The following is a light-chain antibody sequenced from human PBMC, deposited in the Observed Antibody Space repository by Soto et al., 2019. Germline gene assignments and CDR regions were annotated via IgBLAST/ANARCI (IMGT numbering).Light chain of an antibody. Sequence: DIQLTQSPSSPSASVGDRVTITCRVSQGISSNLNWCRQKPGKVPKLLIYSASNLQSGVPSRFSGTGSGTEFTLTISSLQPEDFATYCCQESYNTVTFGPRTKVDIK. J-gene: IGKJ3*01. V-gene: IGKV1-39*01. CDR3: QESYNTVT. CDR2: SAS. CDR1: QGISSN.